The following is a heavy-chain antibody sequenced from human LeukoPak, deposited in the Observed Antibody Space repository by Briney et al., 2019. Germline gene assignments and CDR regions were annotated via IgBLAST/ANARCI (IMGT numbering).Heavy chain of an antibody. CDR1: GGSISSYY. D-gene: IGHD2-2*01. CDR2: IYISGST. CDR3: ASAYCSSSSCYSPDAFEI. J-gene: IGHJ3*02. V-gene: IGHV4-4*07. Sequence: SETLSLTCTVSGGSISSYYWSWIRQPAGKGLEWIGHIYISGSTNYNPSLKSRVTMSVDTSKKQISLKVSSVTAADTAVYYCASAYCSSSSCYSPDAFEIWGQGTMVAVSS.